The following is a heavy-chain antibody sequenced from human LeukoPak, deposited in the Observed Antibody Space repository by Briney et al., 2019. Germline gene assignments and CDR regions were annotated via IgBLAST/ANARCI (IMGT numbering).Heavy chain of an antibody. CDR1: GFTFSSYG. V-gene: IGHV3-30*18. J-gene: IGHJ5*02. D-gene: IGHD6-13*01. CDR2: ISYDGSNK. Sequence: PGRSLRLSCAASGFTFSSYGMHWVRQAPGKGPEWVAVISYDGSNKYYADSVKGRFTISRDNSKNTLYLQMNSLRAEDTAVYYCAKDGDSSSSYNWFDPWGQGTLVTVSS. CDR3: AKDGDSSSSYNWFDP.